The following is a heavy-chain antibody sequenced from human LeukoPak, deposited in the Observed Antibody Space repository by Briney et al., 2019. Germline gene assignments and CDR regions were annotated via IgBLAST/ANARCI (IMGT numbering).Heavy chain of an antibody. Sequence: ASVTVSCKASGYTFTVYYMHWVRQATRQALEWMGWINPNSDDRNYAQKFQGRVTMTRDTSITTAYMQLPSLRSDDTAVYYCARDLFYSVSGTYYNVGRVFNYWGQGTLVTVSS. CDR2: INPNSDDR. V-gene: IGHV1-2*02. CDR3: ARDLFYSVSGTYYNVGRVFNY. D-gene: IGHD3-10*01. CDR1: GYTFTVYY. J-gene: IGHJ4*02.